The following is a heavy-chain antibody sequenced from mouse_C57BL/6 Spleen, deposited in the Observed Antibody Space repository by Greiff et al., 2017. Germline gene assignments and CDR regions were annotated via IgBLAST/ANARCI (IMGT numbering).Heavy chain of an antibody. Sequence: QVQLKESGPELVKPGASVKISCKASGYAFSSSWMNWVKQRPGKGLEWIGRIYPGDGDTNYNGKFKGKATLTADKSSSTAYMQLSSLTSEDSAVYFCARYGMDYWGQGTSVTVSS. CDR3: ARYGMDY. V-gene: IGHV1-82*01. D-gene: IGHD1-1*01. J-gene: IGHJ4*01. CDR1: GYAFSSSW. CDR2: IYPGDGDT.